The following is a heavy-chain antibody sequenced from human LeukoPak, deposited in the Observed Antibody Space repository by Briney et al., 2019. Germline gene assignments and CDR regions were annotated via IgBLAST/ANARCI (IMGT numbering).Heavy chain of an antibody. CDR2: ISSSGSTI. V-gene: IGHV3-11*04. CDR3: AREWGFYGAGD. Sequence: GGSLRLSRAASGFTFNTYGMSWIRQAPGKGLEWVSYISSSGSTIYYADSVKGRFTISRDNAKNSLYLQMNSLRAEDTAVYYCAREWGFYGAGDWGQGTLVTVSS. J-gene: IGHJ4*02. D-gene: IGHD4/OR15-4a*01. CDR1: GFTFNTYG.